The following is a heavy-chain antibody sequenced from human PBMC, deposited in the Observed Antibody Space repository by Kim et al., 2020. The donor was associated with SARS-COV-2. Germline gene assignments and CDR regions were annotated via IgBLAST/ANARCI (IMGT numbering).Heavy chain of an antibody. V-gene: IGHV1-3*01. CDR1: GYTFTRYA. CDR2: ITADSGNT. Sequence: ASVNVSCKASGYTFTRYAVHWVRQAPGQRPEWMGWITADSGNTKYSQKFQDRVTINRDTSASTAYMELSSLRSEDTAVYYCARGEHDYSFDIWGQGTLVT. CDR3: ARGEHDYSFDI. D-gene: IGHD3-16*01. J-gene: IGHJ3*02.